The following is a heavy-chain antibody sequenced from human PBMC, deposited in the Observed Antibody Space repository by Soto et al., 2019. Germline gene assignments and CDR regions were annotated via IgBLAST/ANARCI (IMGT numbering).Heavy chain of an antibody. CDR2: IYYSGST. J-gene: IGHJ4*02. CDR1: GGSISSYY. Sequence: NPSETLSLTCTVSGGSISSYYWSWIRQPPGKGLEWIGYIYYSGSTNYNPSLKSRVTISVDTSKNQFSLKMSSVTAADTAVYYCARLANRYYFDYWGQGTLFTVSS. V-gene: IGHV4-59*01. CDR3: ARLANRYYFDY.